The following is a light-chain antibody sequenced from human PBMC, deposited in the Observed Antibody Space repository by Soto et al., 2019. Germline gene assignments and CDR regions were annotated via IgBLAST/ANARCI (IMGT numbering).Light chain of an antibody. CDR2: LAS. Sequence: EIVLTQSPATLSSFPGDRVTLSCRASQAVNTRLAWYQHKPGQAPRLLIYLASNRATGIPARFSGSGSVTDFTLTISSLEPEDFAVYYCQQRSNWATFGPGTKVDIK. V-gene: IGKV3D-11*01. CDR1: QAVNTR. CDR3: QQRSNWAT. J-gene: IGKJ3*01.